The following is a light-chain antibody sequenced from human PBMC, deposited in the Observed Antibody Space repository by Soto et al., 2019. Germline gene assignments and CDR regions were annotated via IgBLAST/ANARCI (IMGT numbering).Light chain of an antibody. V-gene: IGKV1-5*03. CDR2: KAS. CDR1: QHIAIY. Sequence: IQLTQSPSSLSASVGDRVTITCRASQHIAIYVAWELQRPGEAPKLLIYKASTLKSGDPSMFSGSGPGTEFTLTISSLQPDDFATYYCQHYNSYSEAFGQGTKVDIK. J-gene: IGKJ1*01. CDR3: QHYNSYSEA.